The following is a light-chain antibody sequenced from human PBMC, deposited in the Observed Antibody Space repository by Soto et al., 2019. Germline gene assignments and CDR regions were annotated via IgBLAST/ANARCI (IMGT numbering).Light chain of an antibody. J-gene: IGKJ3*01. CDR1: QSISSY. Sequence: DIQMTQSPSSLSASVGDRVTITCRASQSISSYLNWYQQKPGKAPKLLIYAASSLQSGVPSRFSGSGSGTDFTLTISSLQPEDFATYYCQHYGSSPFTFGPGTRVDIK. CDR3: QHYGSSPFT. V-gene: IGKV1-39*01. CDR2: AAS.